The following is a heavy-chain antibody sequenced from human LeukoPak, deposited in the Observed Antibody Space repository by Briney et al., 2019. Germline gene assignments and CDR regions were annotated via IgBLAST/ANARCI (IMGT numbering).Heavy chain of an antibody. CDR3: ARDDAWEPRAFDY. D-gene: IGHD1-26*01. CDR1: GFTFRTYT. Sequence: PGGSLRLSCAASGFTFRTYTMNWVRQAPGKGLEWVSSISSSSTYIYYADSVKGRFTISRDNAKNSLYLQMNSLRAEDTAVYFCARDDAWEPRAFDYWGQGTLVTVSS. J-gene: IGHJ4*02. CDR2: ISSSSTYI. V-gene: IGHV3-21*01.